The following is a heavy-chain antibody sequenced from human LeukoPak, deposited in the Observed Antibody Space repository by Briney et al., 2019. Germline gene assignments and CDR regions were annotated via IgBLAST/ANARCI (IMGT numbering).Heavy chain of an antibody. CDR3: VSPRGFSYGYFDY. V-gene: IGHV4-59*08. D-gene: IGHD5-18*01. J-gene: IGHJ4*02. Sequence: SSETLSLTCTVSGGSISSYYWSWIRQPPGKGLEWIGNIYDSGSTNYNPSLKSRVTISVDTSKNQFSLTLGSVSATDTAVYYCVSPRGFSYGYFDYWGQGTLVTVSS. CDR1: GGSISSYY. CDR2: IYDSGST.